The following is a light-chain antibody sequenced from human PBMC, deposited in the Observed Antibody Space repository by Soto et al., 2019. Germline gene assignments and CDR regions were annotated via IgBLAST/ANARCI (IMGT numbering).Light chain of an antibody. Sequence: ETVMTQSPATLSVSPGERATFSCRASQSINTNLAWFQLKPGQAPRLLIYDASNRATGIPARFSGSGSGTDFTLTISSLEPEDFAVYYCQQYNNWPPWTFGQGTKVDIK. CDR2: DAS. CDR3: QQYNNWPPWT. CDR1: QSINTN. J-gene: IGKJ1*01. V-gene: IGKV3D-15*01.